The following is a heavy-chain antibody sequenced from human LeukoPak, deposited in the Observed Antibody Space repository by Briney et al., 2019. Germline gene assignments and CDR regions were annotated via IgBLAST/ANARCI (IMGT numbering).Heavy chain of an antibody. J-gene: IGHJ3*02. D-gene: IGHD6-19*01. CDR1: GYTFTGYY. CDR3: GRDRALAGTAPDAFDI. V-gene: IGHV1-2*02. CDR2: TKPNSGGV. Sequence: ASVKVSCKASGYTFTGYYIHWVRQAPGQGLEWMGWTKPNSGGVKYAQKFQGRVTMTRDTSISTACLEVTRLRSDDSAVYYCGRDRALAGTAPDAFDIWGQGTMVTVSS.